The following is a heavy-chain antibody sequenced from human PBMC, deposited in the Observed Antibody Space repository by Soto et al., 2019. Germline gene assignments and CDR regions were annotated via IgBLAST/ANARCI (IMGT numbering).Heavy chain of an antibody. CDR2: IYHSGST. J-gene: IGHJ4*02. Sequence: SETLSLTCAVSCGSISSCGYSWSWIRQPPGKGLEWIGYIYHSGSTYYNPSLKSRVTISVDRSKNQFSLKLSSVTAADTAVYYCARGGVDYYDSSGYYFAPYYFDYWGQGTPVTV. V-gene: IGHV4-30-2*01. D-gene: IGHD3-22*01. CDR1: CGSISSCGYS. CDR3: ARGGVDYYDSSGYYFAPYYFDY.